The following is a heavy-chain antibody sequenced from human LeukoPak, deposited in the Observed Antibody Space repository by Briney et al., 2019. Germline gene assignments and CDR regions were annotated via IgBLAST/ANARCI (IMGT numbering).Heavy chain of an antibody. J-gene: IGHJ4*02. V-gene: IGHV3-7*01. D-gene: IGHD3-10*01. CDR2: INRDGSET. CDR1: EFTFTDYW. CDR3: ARSCGSGLYFDY. Sequence: PGGSLRLSCVASEFTFTDYWMGWVRQAPGKGLEWVANINRDGSETYYMDSVKGRFTIPRDNAKNLLYLQMSSLRVEDTAVYYCARSCGSGLYFDYWGQGTLVTVSS.